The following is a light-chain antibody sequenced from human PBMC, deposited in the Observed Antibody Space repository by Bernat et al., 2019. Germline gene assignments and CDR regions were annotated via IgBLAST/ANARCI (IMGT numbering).Light chain of an antibody. J-gene: IGLJ1*01. CDR1: NIGSKS. Sequence: SYVLTQPPSVSVAPGKTARITCGGNNIGSKSVHWYQQKPGQAPVLVVYDDSDRPSGITERFSGSNSGNTATLTISRVEAGDEADYYCQVWDSSSDLYVFGTGTKVTVL. CDR2: DDS. CDR3: QVWDSSSDLYV. V-gene: IGLV3-21*03.